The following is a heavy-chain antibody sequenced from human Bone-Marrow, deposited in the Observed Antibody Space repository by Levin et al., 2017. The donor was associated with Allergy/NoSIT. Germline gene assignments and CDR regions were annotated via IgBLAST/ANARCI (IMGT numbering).Heavy chain of an antibody. J-gene: IGHJ3*01. Sequence: SGPTLVKPTQTLTLTCTFSGFSLTTSQMFVSWFRQPPGQALEWLALIDWDGDTYYNTSLKARLAISKDTSKDQVVLTMTNMDSVDTATYYCARMKANGVTPLAAFDFWGQGTMVTVSS. V-gene: IGHV2-70*01. CDR3: ARMKANGVTPLAAFDF. CDR1: GFSLTTSQMF. CDR2: IDWDGDT. D-gene: IGHD4-23*01.